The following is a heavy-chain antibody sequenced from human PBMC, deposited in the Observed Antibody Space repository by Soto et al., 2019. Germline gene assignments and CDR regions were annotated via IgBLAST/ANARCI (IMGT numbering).Heavy chain of an antibody. V-gene: IGHV1-69*13. CDR2: IIPIFGTA. J-gene: IGHJ4*02. CDR1: GGTFSSYA. D-gene: IGHD3-16*01. CDR3: ARGLGRLRWLIFDY. Sequence: ASVKVSCKASGGTFSSYAISWVRQAPGQGLEWMGGIIPIFGTANYAQKFQGRVTITADESTSTAYMELSSLRSEDTAVYYCARGLGRLRWLIFDYWGQGTLVTVSS.